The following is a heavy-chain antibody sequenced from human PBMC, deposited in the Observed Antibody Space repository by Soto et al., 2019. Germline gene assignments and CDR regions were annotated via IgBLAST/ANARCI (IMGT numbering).Heavy chain of an antibody. J-gene: IGHJ3*02. D-gene: IGHD3-22*01. CDR3: AKAIKGYYYDSSPNDAFDI. CDR1: GFTVSSNY. V-gene: IGHV3-53*02. Sequence: EVQLVETGGGLIQPGGSLRLSCAASGFTVSSNYMSWVRQAPGKGLEWVSVIYSGGSTYYADSVKGRFTISRDNSKNTLYLQMNSLRAEDTAVYYCAKAIKGYYYDSSPNDAFDIWGQGTMVTVSS. CDR2: IYSGGST.